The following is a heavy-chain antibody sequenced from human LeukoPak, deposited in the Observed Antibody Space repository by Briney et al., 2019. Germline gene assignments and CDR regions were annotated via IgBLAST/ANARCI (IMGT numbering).Heavy chain of an antibody. CDR1: GYTLRDYY. D-gene: IGHD2-15*01. Sequence: ASVKVSCKASGYTLRDYYIYWVRQAPGQGLEWLGWLNPHSGGTNYAQKFQGRVTLTSDTSISTAYMELSPLTPDDTAIYYCARGLRIINGLDVWGQGTTVIVSS. CDR2: LNPHSGGT. CDR3: ARGLRIINGLDV. V-gene: IGHV1-2*02. J-gene: IGHJ6*02.